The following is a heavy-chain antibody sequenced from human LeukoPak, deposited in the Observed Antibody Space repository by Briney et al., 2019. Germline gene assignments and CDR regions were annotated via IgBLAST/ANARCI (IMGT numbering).Heavy chain of an antibody. Sequence: GSLRLSCAASGFSFSSYAMSWVRQSPGKGLEWIGNIYYSGNTYYNPSLKSRVTISVDASENKFSLKLSSVTAAHTAVYYCARRPQWLVLSRPDNWFDPWGEGTPVTLSS. J-gene: IGHJ5*02. CDR1: GFSFSSYA. V-gene: IGHV4-39*01. D-gene: IGHD6-19*01. CDR3: ARRPQWLVLSRPDNWFDP. CDR2: IYYSGNT.